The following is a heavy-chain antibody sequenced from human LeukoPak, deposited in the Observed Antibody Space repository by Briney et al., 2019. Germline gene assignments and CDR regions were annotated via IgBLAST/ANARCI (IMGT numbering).Heavy chain of an antibody. CDR3: ASSIKKDIVVVPAATSFDY. D-gene: IGHD2-2*01. J-gene: IGHJ4*02. V-gene: IGHV4-31*03. CDR1: GGSISSGGYY. Sequence: SETLSLTCTVSGGSISSGGYYWSWIRQHPGKGLEWIGYIYYSGSTYYNPSLKSRVTISVDTSKNQFSLKLGSVTAADTAVYYCASSIKKDIVVVPAATSFDYWGQGTLVTVSS. CDR2: IYYSGST.